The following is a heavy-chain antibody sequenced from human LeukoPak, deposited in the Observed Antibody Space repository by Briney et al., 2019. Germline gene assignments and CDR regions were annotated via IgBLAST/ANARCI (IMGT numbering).Heavy chain of an antibody. V-gene: IGHV1-46*01. CDR2: INPSGGST. J-gene: IGHJ4*02. CDR3: ARAQYCSGAKCYFDY. D-gene: IGHD2-15*01. Sequence: GASVTVSFKASGDTFTTYYMRWVRQAPGQGLERMGIINPSGGSTNYAQKFRGRVTMTRDTSTSTVYMELSRLSSEDTAVFFCARAQYCSGAKCYFDYWGQGTLVTVSS. CDR1: GDTFTTYY.